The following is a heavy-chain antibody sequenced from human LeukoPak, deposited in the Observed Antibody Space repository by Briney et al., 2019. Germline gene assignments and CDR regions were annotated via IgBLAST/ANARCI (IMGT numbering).Heavy chain of an antibody. D-gene: IGHD3-22*01. J-gene: IGHJ4*02. CDR2: IIPIFGTA. CDR1: GGTFSSYA. CDR3: ARPNTPHTYYYDSSGYYYAD. V-gene: IGHV1-69*13. Sequence: GASVKVSCKASGGTFSSYAISWVRQAPGQGLEWMGGIIPIFGTANYAQKFQGRVTITADESTSTAYMELSSLRSEDTAVYYCARPNTPHTYYYDSSGYYYADWGQGTLVTVSS.